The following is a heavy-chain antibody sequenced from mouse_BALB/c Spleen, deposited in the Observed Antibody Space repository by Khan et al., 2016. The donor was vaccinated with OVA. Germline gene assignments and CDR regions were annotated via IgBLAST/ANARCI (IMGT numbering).Heavy chain of an antibody. V-gene: IGHV1-5*01. CDR3: TRGGYSSFAY. CDR1: GYSFTSYW. CDR2: IYPGNSDT. Sequence: EVQLQQSGTVLARPGASVKMSCKASGYSFTSYWMYWIKQRPGQGLEWIGGIYPGNSDTSYNQKFKGKAKLTAGTSASTAYMEFRSLTNEDSAVYYCTRGGYSSFAYWGQGTLVTVSA. J-gene: IGHJ3*01. D-gene: IGHD1-3*01.